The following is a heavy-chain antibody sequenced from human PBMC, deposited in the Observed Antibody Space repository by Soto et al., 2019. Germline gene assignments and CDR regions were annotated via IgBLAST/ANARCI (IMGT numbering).Heavy chain of an antibody. CDR2: ISAYNGNT. V-gene: IGHV1-18*01. Sequence: GASVKVSCKASGYTFTSYGISWVRQAPGQGLEWMGWISAYNGNTNYAQKLQGRVTMTTDTSTSTAYMELRSLRSDDTAVYYCASTMGGLLLWNWFDPWSQGTLVTVSA. J-gene: IGHJ5*02. D-gene: IGHD2-15*01. CDR1: GYTFTSYG. CDR3: ASTMGGLLLWNWFDP.